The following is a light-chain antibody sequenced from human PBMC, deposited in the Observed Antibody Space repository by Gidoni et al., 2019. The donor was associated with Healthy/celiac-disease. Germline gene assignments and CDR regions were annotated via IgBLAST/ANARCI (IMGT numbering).Light chain of an antibody. Sequence: DIQMTQSPSSLYASVGDRVTITCQASQDISNYLNWYQQKPGKAPKRLIYDASNLETGVPSRFSGSGSGTDFTFTISSLQPEDIATYYCQQYDNPALTFGGXTKVEIK. J-gene: IGKJ4*01. CDR2: DAS. CDR3: QQYDNPALT. CDR1: QDISNY. V-gene: IGKV1-33*01.